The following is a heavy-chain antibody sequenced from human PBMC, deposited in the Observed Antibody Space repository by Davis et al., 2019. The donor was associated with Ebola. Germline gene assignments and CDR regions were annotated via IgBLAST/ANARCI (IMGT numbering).Heavy chain of an antibody. CDR3: AKAEEAHYDSSGPDAFDI. V-gene: IGHV3-23*01. J-gene: IGHJ3*02. Sequence: PGGSLRLSCAASGFTFSSYAMSWVRQAPGKGLEWVSAISGSGGSTYYADSVKGRFTISRDNSKNTLYLQMNSLRAEDTAVYYCAKAEEAHYDSSGPDAFDIWGQGTMVTVSS. D-gene: IGHD3-22*01. CDR1: GFTFSSYA. CDR2: ISGSGGST.